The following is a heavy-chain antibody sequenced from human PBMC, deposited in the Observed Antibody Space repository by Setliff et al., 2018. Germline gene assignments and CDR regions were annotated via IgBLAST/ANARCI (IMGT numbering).Heavy chain of an antibody. D-gene: IGHD3-22*01. V-gene: IGHV4-61*02. CDR1: GGSISSGSNY. CDR3: ARDFDSSGNFDY. Sequence: PSETLSLTCTASGGSISSGSNYWSWIRQPAGKGLEWIGRIYTSGSTNYSPSLKSRVTISIDTSKNQFSLKLSSVTAADTAVYYCARDFDSSGNFDYWGQGTLVTVSS. CDR2: IYTSGST. J-gene: IGHJ4*02.